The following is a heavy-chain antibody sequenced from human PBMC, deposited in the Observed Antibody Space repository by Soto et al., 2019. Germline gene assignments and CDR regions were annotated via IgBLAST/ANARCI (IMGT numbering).Heavy chain of an antibody. J-gene: IGHJ5*02. D-gene: IGHD2-21*02. CDR3: ARESGVVTYNWFDP. V-gene: IGHV3-21*01. Sequence: EVQLVESGGGLVKPGGSLRLSCAASGFTFSSYSMNWVRQAPGKGLEWVSSISSSSSYIYYADSVKGRFTISRDNAKNSLYLQMNGLRAEDTAVYYCARESGVVTYNWFDPWGQGTLVTVSS. CDR1: GFTFSSYS. CDR2: ISSSSSYI.